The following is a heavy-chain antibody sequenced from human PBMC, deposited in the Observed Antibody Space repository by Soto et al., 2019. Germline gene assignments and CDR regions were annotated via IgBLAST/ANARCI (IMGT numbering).Heavy chain of an antibody. J-gene: IGHJ4*02. D-gene: IGHD3-10*01. CDR2: INHSGST. Sequence: QVQLQQWGAGLLKPSETLSLTCAVSGGSFSGYYWSWLRQPPGKGLEWIGEINHSGSTNYNPSLKRRVTISVDPSKTQFSLKLSSVTAADTAVYYCASGAERATGEWDYFDYWGQGTLVTVSS. V-gene: IGHV4-34*01. CDR3: ASGAERATGEWDYFDY. CDR1: GGSFSGYY.